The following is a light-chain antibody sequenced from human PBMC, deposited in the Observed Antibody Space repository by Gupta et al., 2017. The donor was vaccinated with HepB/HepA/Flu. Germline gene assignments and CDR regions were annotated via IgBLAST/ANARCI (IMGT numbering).Light chain of an antibody. CDR3: SSYTSSSTVV. J-gene: IGLJ2*01. Sequence: ASVCGSPGQSITISCTGTSSDVGGYNYVSWYQQHPGKAPKLMIYDVSNRPSGVSNRFSGSKSGNTAPLTISGLQAEDEADYYCSSYTSSSTVVFGGGTKLTVL. CDR2: DVS. V-gene: IGLV2-14*01. CDR1: SSDVGGYNY.